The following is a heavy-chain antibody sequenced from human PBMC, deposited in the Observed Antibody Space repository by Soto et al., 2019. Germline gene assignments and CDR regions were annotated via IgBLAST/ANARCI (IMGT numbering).Heavy chain of an antibody. D-gene: IGHD4-17*01. V-gene: IGHV3-48*03. Sequence: GGSLRLSCAASGFTFSFYEMNWVRQAPGKGLEWVSYINTGGSATYYADSVKGRFTISRNNAKNSLYLQMNSLRAEDTAVYYCARDGYGDPYYYYAMDVWGQGTTVTVSS. CDR1: GFTFSFYE. CDR2: INTGGSAT. J-gene: IGHJ6*02. CDR3: ARDGYGDPYYYYAMDV.